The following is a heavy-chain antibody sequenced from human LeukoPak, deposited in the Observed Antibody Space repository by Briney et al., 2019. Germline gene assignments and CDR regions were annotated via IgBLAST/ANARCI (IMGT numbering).Heavy chain of an antibody. V-gene: IGHV3-15*01. Sequence: GGSLRLSCAASGFTFSNAWMSWVRQAPGKRLEWVGRIKSKTDGRTTDYAAPVKGRFTISRDDSKNTLYQQMNSLKTEEKGIYYCTTDRVYYDILTGYYSAFDIWGQGTMVTVSS. CDR2: IKSKTDGRTT. D-gene: IGHD3-9*01. CDR1: GFTFSNAW. J-gene: IGHJ3*02. CDR3: TTDRVYYDILTGYYSAFDI.